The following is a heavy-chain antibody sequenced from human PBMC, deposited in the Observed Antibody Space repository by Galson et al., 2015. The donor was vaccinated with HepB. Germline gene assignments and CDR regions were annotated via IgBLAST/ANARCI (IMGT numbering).Heavy chain of an antibody. D-gene: IGHD3-22*01. CDR1: GYTFTSYY. CDR3: ARDYYDSSGYYLGWFDP. J-gene: IGHJ5*02. Sequence: SVKVSCKASGYTFTSYYMHWVRQAPGQGLEWMGIINPSGGSTSYAQKFQGRVTMTRDTSTSTVYMELSSPRSEDTAVYYCARDYYDSSGYYLGWFDPWGQGTLVTVSS. CDR2: INPSGGST. V-gene: IGHV1-46*01.